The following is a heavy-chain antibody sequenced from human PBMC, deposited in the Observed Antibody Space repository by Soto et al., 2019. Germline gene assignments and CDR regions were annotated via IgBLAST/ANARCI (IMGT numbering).Heavy chain of an antibody. D-gene: IGHD2-15*01. CDR2: INEDGSER. V-gene: IGHV3-7*05. CDR1: GFTFSTYW. Sequence: EVQLVESGGGLVQPGGSLRLSCAASGFTFSTYWMSWVRQTPGKGLEWVANINEDGSERYYVDSVKGRFTISRDNAKNSLYLQMNGLRGGDTAVYYCARGWFLDYWGQGTLVTVSS. J-gene: IGHJ4*02. CDR3: ARGWFLDY.